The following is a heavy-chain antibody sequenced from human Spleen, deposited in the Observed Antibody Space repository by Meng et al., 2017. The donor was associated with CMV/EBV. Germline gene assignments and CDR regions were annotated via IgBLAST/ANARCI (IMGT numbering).Heavy chain of an antibody. V-gene: IGHV4-34*01. Sequence: QVQLQQWGAGLLKPSETLSLTCAVYGGSFSGYYWSWIRQPPGKGLEWIGEINHSGSTNYNPSLKSRVTISVDTSKNQFSLKLSSVTAADTAVYYCARGLQRWLHPSLDYWGQGTLVTVSS. D-gene: IGHD5-24*01. CDR1: GGSFSGYY. CDR3: ARGLQRWLHPSLDY. CDR2: INHSGST. J-gene: IGHJ4*02.